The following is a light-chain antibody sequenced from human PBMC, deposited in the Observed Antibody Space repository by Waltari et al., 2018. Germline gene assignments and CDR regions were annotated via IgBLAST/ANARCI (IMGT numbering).Light chain of an antibody. J-gene: IGKJ2*01. Sequence: EIVMTQSPATLSVSPGEGATLSCRASQSVSSDLAWYQQKPGQAPRLLIYGASTRATVIPARFSGSGSGTEFTLTISSLQSEDFAVYYCQQYNNWPLYTFGQGTKLEIK. V-gene: IGKV3-15*01. CDR2: GAS. CDR3: QQYNNWPLYT. CDR1: QSVSSD.